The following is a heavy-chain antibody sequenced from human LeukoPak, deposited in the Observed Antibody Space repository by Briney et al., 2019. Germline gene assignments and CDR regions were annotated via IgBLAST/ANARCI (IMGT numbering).Heavy chain of an antibody. Sequence: SGALSLTCTVSGDSINRLDLWSWVRQPPGQGLEWIGEMYLSGTTHSNPSVKSRVTISIDKSKNQFFLNLSSVTAADTAVYYCAGLVGRYSSGLYYYYFDYWGQGTLVTVSS. CDR3: AGLVGRYSSGLYYYYFDY. J-gene: IGHJ4*02. D-gene: IGHD3-22*01. CDR2: MYLSGTT. CDR1: GDSINRLDL. V-gene: IGHV4-4*02.